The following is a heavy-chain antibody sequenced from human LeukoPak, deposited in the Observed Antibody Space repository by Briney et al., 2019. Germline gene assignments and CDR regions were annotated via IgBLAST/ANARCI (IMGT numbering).Heavy chain of an antibody. D-gene: IGHD2/OR15-2a*01. CDR1: GFTFSSYA. CDR2: ISGSGGST. J-gene: IGHJ6*03. V-gene: IGHV3-23*01. Sequence: GGSLRLSCAASGFTFSSYAMSWVRQAPGKGLEWVSAISGSGGSTYYADSVKGRFTISRDNSKNTLYLQMNSLRAEDTAVYYCAKVLKETAKPEYFYMDVWGKGTTVTVSS. CDR3: AKVLKETAKPEYFYMDV.